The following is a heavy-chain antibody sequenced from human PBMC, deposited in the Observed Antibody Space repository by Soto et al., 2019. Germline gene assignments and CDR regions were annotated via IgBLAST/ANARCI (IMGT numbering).Heavy chain of an antibody. CDR2: ISSGSGTII. CDR1: GFTFSDYY. Sequence: WGSLRLSCAASGFTFSDYYIIFIRLSPGKGLEWVSYISSGSGTIIYYADSVKGRFTISRDNAKNSLYLQMNSLRAEDTAVYYCYATAVVARDYWGQGTLVTVSS. V-gene: IGHV3-11*01. CDR3: YATAVVARDY. D-gene: IGHD2-8*02. J-gene: IGHJ4*02.